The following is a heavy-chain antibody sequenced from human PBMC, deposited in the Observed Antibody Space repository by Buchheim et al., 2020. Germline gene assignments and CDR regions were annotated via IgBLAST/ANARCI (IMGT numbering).Heavy chain of an antibody. D-gene: IGHD6-19*01. Sequence: QVQLVESGGGVVQPGRSLRLSCAASGFTFSSYGMHWVRQAPGKGLEWVAVIWYDGSNKYYADSVKGRFTISRDNSKNTLYLQMNSLRAEDTAVYYCARDRSSGWRHYYGMDVWGQGTT. V-gene: IGHV3-33*01. CDR3: ARDRSSGWRHYYGMDV. CDR1: GFTFSSYG. CDR2: IWYDGSNK. J-gene: IGHJ6*02.